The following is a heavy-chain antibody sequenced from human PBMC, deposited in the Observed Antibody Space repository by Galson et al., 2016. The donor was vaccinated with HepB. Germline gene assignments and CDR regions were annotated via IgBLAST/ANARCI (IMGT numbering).Heavy chain of an antibody. Sequence: TLSLTCTVSGGSISSTPYYWGWIRQSPGKGLEWIGKIYYTGSTYYNPSVKTRVKISVDMSRNQFSLNLDSVTASDTAVYFCARILGTYDYLDSWGQGTQVTVSS. CDR3: ARILGTYDYLDS. V-gene: IGHV4-39*01. J-gene: IGHJ4*02. CDR2: IYYTGST. CDR1: GGSISSTPYY. D-gene: IGHD1-26*01.